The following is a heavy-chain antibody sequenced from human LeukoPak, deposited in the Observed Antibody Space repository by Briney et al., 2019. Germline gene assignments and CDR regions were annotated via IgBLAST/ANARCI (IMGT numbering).Heavy chain of an antibody. CDR3: ARALVVRGYDY. D-gene: IGHD3-22*01. J-gene: IGHJ4*02. Sequence: GGSLRLSCAASGSTFSSYSMNWVRQAPGKGLEWVSYISSSSSTIYYADSVKGRFTISRDNAKNSLYLQMNSLRAEDTAVYYCARALVVRGYDYWGQGTLVTVSS. CDR1: GSTFSSYS. CDR2: ISSSSSTI. V-gene: IGHV3-48*01.